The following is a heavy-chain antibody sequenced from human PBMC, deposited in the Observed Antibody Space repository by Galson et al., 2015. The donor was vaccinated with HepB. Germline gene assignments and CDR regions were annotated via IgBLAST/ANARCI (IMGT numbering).Heavy chain of an antibody. V-gene: IGHV3-21*01. CDR3: ARDLRLGELSLDPGYYYGMDV. Sequence: SLRLSCAASGFTFSSYSMNWVRQAPGKGLEWVSSISSSSSYIYYADSVKGRFTISRDNAKNSLYLQMNSLRAEDTAVYYCARDLRLGELSLDPGYYYGMDVWGQGTTVTVFS. D-gene: IGHD3-16*02. CDR2: ISSSSSYI. CDR1: GFTFSSYS. J-gene: IGHJ6*02.